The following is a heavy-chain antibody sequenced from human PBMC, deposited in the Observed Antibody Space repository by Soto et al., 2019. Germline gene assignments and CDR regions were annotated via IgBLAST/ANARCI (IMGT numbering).Heavy chain of an antibody. V-gene: IGHV4-34*01. CDR2: INHSGST. CDR3: ARAPIYSYGYRRDYGMDV. J-gene: IGHJ6*02. Sequence: SETLSLTCAVYGGSFSGYYWSWIRQPPGKGLEWIGEINHSGSTNYNPSLKSRVTISVDTSKNQFSLKLSSVTAADTAVYYCARAPIYSYGYRRDYGMDVWGQGTTVTVSS. CDR1: GGSFSGYY. D-gene: IGHD5-18*01.